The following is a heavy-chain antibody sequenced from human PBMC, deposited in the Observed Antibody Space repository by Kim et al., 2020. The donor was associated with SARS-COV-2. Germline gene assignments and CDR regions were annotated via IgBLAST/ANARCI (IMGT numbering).Heavy chain of an antibody. CDR2: INHGGNT. V-gene: IGHV4-34*01. D-gene: IGHD3-10*01. Sequence: SETLSLTCAVYGGSFSRYYWSWIRQPPGKGLEWIGEINHGGNTKYNPSLKSRVTISRDTSKNQFSLKLNSVTAADTAVYYCASDYGSGFFDYWGQGTLVT. CDR3: ASDYGSGFFDY. CDR1: GGSFSRYY. J-gene: IGHJ4*02.